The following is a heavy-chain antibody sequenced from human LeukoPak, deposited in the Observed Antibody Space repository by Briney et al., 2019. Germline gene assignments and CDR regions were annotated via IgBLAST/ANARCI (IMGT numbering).Heavy chain of an antibody. CDR3: ARDLAYSRLDY. V-gene: IGHV3-7*01. Sequence: GGSLRLSCAVSGLTFSSSWMDWVRQAPGKGLEWVASINPDGNKKYSADSVKGRFTISRDNAENPLYLQMNSLRVEDTAFYYCARDLAYSRLDYWGRGMLVTVSS. D-gene: IGHD5-18*01. CDR2: INPDGNKK. J-gene: IGHJ4*02. CDR1: GLTFSSSW.